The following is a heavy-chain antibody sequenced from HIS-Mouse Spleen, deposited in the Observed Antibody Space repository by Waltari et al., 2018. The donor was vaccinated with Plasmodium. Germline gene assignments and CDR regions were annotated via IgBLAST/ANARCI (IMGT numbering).Heavy chain of an antibody. CDR2: ISYDGSNK. Sequence: QVQLVESGGGVVQPGRSLRLSCAASGFTFRSFGMHWVRQAPGKGLEWVAVISYDGSNKYYADSVKGRFTISRDNSKNTVYLQMNSLRAEDTAVYYCAKDRRSSSWYVDYWGQGTLVTVSS. CDR1: GFTFRSFG. J-gene: IGHJ4*02. V-gene: IGHV3-30*18. D-gene: IGHD6-13*01. CDR3: AKDRRSSSWYVDY.